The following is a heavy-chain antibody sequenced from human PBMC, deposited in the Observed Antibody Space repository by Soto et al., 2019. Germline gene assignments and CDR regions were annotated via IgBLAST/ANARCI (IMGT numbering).Heavy chain of an antibody. D-gene: IGHD6-6*01. CDR1: GFTFTSSA. CDR3: AVGYSSSSPPYYYYGMDV. Sequence: ASVKVSCKASGFTFTSSAVQWVRQARGQRLEWIGWIVVGSGNTNYAQKFQERVTITRDMSTSTAYMELSSLRSDDTAVYYCAVGYSSSSPPYYYYGMDVWGQGTTVTVSS. V-gene: IGHV1-58*01. CDR2: IVVGSGNT. J-gene: IGHJ6*02.